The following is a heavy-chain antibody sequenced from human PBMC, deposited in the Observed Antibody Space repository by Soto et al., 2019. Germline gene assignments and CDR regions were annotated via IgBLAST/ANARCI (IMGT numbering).Heavy chain of an antibody. CDR2: ISGSGGST. Sequence: PGGSLRLSCAASGFTFSSYAMSWVRQAPGKGLEWVSVISGSGGSTYYADSVKGRFTISRDNAKNSLYLQMNSLRAEDTAVYYCARVVDYCDPYYYYGMDVWGQGTTVTVSS. D-gene: IGHD3-22*01. V-gene: IGHV3-23*01. CDR1: GFTFSSYA. J-gene: IGHJ6*02. CDR3: ARVVDYCDPYYYYGMDV.